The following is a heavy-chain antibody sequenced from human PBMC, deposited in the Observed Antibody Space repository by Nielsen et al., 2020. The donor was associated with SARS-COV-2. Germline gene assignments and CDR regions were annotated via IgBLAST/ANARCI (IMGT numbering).Heavy chain of an antibody. CDR2: INSDGSST. J-gene: IGHJ6*02. D-gene: IGHD3-3*01. V-gene: IGHV3-74*01. CDR3: ARAYRPITIFGVVPPSGMDV. CDR1: GFTFSSYW. Sequence: GESLKISCAASGFTFSSYWMHWVRQAPGKGLVWVSRINSDGSSTSYADSVKGRFTISRDNAKNTLYLQMNSLRAEDTAVYYCARAYRPITIFGVVPPSGMDVWGQGTTVTVSS.